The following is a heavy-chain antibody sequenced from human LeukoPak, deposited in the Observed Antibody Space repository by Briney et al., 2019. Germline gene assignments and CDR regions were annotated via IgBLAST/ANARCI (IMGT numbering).Heavy chain of an antibody. CDR1: GGSFSGYY. CDR2: INHSGST. V-gene: IGHV4-34*01. CDR3: ARGPSNWNYVAFDY. J-gene: IGHJ4*02. Sequence: SETLSLTCAVYGGSFSGYYWSWIRQPPGKGLEWIGEINHSGSTNYNPSLKSRVTISVDTSKNQFSLKLSSVTAADTAVYYCARGPSNWNYVAFDYWGQGTLVTVSS. D-gene: IGHD1-7*01.